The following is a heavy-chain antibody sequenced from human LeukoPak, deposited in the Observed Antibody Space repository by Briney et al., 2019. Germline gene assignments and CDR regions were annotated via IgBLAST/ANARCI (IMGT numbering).Heavy chain of an antibody. CDR1: GFTSSNYS. V-gene: IGHV3-21*01. Sequence: GGSLRLSCAGSGFTSSNYSMNWVRQAPGKGLEWVSTISRSGSYIWYADSVEGRFTISRDNAENSLYLRMNSLRVEDTAVYYCARASGYSSGWYDYWGQGTLVTVSS. D-gene: IGHD6-19*01. CDR3: ARASGYSSGWYDY. J-gene: IGHJ4*02. CDR2: ISRSGSYI.